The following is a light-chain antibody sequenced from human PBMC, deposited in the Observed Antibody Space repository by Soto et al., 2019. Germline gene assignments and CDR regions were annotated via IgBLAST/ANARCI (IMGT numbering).Light chain of an antibody. CDR1: SAHSNYA. J-gene: IGLJ3*02. CDR3: QTWGTDSWV. V-gene: IGLV4-69*01. CDR2: LNSDGSH. Sequence: QSVLTQSPSASASLGASVKLTCTLSSAHSNYAIAWHQQRPEKGPQYLMKLNSDGSHSKGDGIPDRFSGSSSGAERSLTISSLQSEDEADYYCQTWGTDSWVFGAGTKVTV.